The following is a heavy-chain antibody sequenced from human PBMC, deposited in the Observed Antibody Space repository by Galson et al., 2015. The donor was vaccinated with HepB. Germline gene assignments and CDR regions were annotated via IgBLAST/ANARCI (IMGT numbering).Heavy chain of an antibody. D-gene: IGHD6-6*01. J-gene: IGHJ4*02. CDR2: ISYDGSYK. Sequence: SLRLSCAASGFTFSSYAMHWVRQAPGTGLEWVALISYDGSYKYYADSVKGRFTISRDNSNNTLYLQMNSLRAEDTSVYYCTRGLAGRALDYWGQGTLVTVSS. CDR1: GFTFSSYA. V-gene: IGHV3-30-3*01. CDR3: TRGLAGRALDY.